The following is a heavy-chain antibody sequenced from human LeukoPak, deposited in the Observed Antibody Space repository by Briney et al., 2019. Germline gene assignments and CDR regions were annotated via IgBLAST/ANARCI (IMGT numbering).Heavy chain of an antibody. J-gene: IGHJ6*02. V-gene: IGHV3-23*01. CDR3: AKDDCSSTSCYVWALGDYYYYGMDV. D-gene: IGHD2-2*01. CDR1: GFTFSSYS. CDR2: ISGSGGST. Sequence: GGSLRLSCAASGFTFSSYSMNWIRQAPGKGLEWVSAISGSGGSTYYADSVKGRFTISRDNSKNTLYLQMNSLRAEDTAVYYCAKDDCSSTSCYVWALGDYYYYGMDVWGQGTTVTVSS.